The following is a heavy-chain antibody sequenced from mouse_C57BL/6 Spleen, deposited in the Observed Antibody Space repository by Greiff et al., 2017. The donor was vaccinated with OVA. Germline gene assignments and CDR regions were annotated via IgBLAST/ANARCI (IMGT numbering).Heavy chain of an antibody. V-gene: IGHV7-3*01. Sequence: EVQGVESGGGLVQPGGSLSLSCAASGFTFTDYYMSWVRQPPGKALEWLGFIRNKANGYTTEYSASVKGRFTISRDNSQSILYLQMNALRAEDSATDYCARSDYPYAMDYWGQGTSVTVSS. J-gene: IGHJ4*01. D-gene: IGHD2-4*01. CDR3: ARSDYPYAMDY. CDR2: IRNKANGYTT. CDR1: GFTFTDYY.